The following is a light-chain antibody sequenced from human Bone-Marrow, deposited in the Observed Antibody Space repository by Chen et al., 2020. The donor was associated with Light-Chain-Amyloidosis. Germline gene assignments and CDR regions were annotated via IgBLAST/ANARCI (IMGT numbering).Light chain of an antibody. J-gene: IGKJ4*01. CDR2: DSS. CDR1: QDLTNY. CDR3: QQYDKLPLT. V-gene: IGKV1-33*01. Sequence: DVQMTQSPYSLSASVGDRVTITCQASQDLTNYLNWYQQKPGRAPKLLIFDSSNMAGGVPSRFSGSGSGSTFSLTSSSLEPEDVATYFCQQYDKLPLTFGGGTKVEIK.